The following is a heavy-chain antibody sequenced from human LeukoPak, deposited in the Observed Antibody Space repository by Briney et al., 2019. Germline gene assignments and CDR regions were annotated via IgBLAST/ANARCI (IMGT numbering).Heavy chain of an antibody. CDR2: ISYSETT. CDR1: GGSISSFY. D-gene: IGHD5/OR15-5a*01. J-gene: IGHJ3*02. Sequence: NPSETLSLTCAASGGSISSFYWSWIRQPPGKGLAYIGYISYSETTSYNPSLKSRVTISVDTSKNQFSLKLTSVTAADTAVYYCAGDKGLPQAFDIWGQGTMVTVSS. V-gene: IGHV4-59*01. CDR3: AGDKGLPQAFDI.